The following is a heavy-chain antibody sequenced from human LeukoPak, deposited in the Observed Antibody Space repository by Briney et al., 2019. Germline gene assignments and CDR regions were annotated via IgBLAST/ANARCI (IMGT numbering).Heavy chain of an antibody. CDR2: ISSNGGST. V-gene: IGHV3-64*01. D-gene: IGHD4-11*01. CDR1: GFTFSSYA. Sequence: GGSLRLSCAASGFTFSSYAMHWVRQAPGKGLEYVSAISSNGGSTYYANSVKGRFTISRDNSKNTLYLQMGSLRAEDMAVYYCARGAARLPWKRYFYYMGVWGKGTTVTVSS. CDR3: ARGAARLPWKRYFYYMGV. J-gene: IGHJ6*03.